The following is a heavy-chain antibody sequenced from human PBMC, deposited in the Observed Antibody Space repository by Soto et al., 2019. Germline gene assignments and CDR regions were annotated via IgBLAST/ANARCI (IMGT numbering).Heavy chain of an antibody. CDR3: ARRNGLASDFDP. CDR2: NSYSGST. V-gene: IGHV4-59*08. CDR1: GGSTSSYY. Sequence: SDTLSLTCTVTGGSTSSYYWSWLRQPPGKGLEWIGYNSYSGSTDYNPSLKSRVTISVDTSKNQFSLKLSSATAADTAVYYCARRNGLASDFDPWGQGTLVTVSS. D-gene: IGHD6-13*01. J-gene: IGHJ5*02.